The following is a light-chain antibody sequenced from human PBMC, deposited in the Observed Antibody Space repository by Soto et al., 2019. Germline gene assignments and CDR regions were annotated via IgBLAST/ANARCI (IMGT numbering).Light chain of an antibody. CDR3: QQYNNWPPWT. Sequence: EIVMTQSPATLSVSPGERATLSCRASQSVTSNFAWYQQKPGQAPRLLIYDASTRATGIPARFSGSGSGTEFTLTISSLQSEDFVVYYCQQYNNWPPWTFGRGTKVEIK. V-gene: IGKV3-15*01. CDR1: QSVTSN. CDR2: DAS. J-gene: IGKJ1*01.